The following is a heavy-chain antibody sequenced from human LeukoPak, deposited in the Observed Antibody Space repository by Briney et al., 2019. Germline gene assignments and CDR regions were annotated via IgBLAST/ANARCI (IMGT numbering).Heavy chain of an antibody. CDR1: GGTFSSYA. CDR3: ARSPIKGNWFDP. Sequence: SVKVSCKASGGTFSSYAISWVRQAPGQGLEWMGGIIPIFGTANYAQKFQGRVTITADESTSTAYMELSSLRSEDTAVYYCARSPIKGNWFDPWGQGTLVTVSS. CDR2: IIPIFGTA. J-gene: IGHJ5*02. V-gene: IGHV1-69*13.